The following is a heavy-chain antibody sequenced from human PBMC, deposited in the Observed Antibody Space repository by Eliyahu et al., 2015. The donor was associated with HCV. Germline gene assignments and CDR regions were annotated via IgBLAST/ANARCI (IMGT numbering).Heavy chain of an antibody. CDR1: GFSFSXSS. J-gene: IGHJ6*03. CDR3: ARDSGFYSGSPPFYYYYYMDD. D-gene: IGHD1-26*01. CDR2: ISSSGDTI. Sequence: EVHLVESGGGLVQPGGSLRLSCAASGFSFSXSSMNWXRQAPGKGLEWISYISSSGDTIYYADSVKGRFTISRDNPKNSMYLQMNSLRAEDTAVYYCARDSGFYSGSPPFYYYYYMDDWGKGTTVTVSS. V-gene: IGHV3-48*01.